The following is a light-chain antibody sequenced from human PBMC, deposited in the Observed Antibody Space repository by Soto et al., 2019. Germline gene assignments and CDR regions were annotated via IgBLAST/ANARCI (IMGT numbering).Light chain of an antibody. CDR1: QSVSSN. J-gene: IGKJ1*01. Sequence: EIVMTQSPATPSLSPGERATLSCRARQSVSSNLAWYQQKPGQAPRLLIYGASTRATGIPDRFSGSGSGTELTLTISSLQSEDLAVYYCRQYNNWPWTFGQGTKVEI. V-gene: IGKV3-15*01. CDR3: RQYNNWPWT. CDR2: GAS.